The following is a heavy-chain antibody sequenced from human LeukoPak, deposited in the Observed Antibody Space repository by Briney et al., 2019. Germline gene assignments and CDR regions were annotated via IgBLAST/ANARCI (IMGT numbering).Heavy chain of an antibody. CDR2: ISSSSSYI. D-gene: IGHD3-10*01. Sequence: GGSLRLSCAASGFTFSSYSMNWVRQAPGKGLEWVSSISSSSSYIYYADSVKGRFTISRDNAKNSLYLQMNSLRAEDTAVYYCAREVSVRPPPLDYWGQGTLVTISS. V-gene: IGHV3-21*01. CDR3: AREVSVRPPPLDY. CDR1: GFTFSSYS. J-gene: IGHJ4*02.